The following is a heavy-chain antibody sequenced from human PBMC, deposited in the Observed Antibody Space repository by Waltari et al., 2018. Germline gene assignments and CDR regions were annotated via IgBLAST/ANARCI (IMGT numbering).Heavy chain of an antibody. CDR1: GDSTPHAY. D-gene: IGHD3-10*01. J-gene: IGHJ5*02. V-gene: IGHV4-59*08. CDR2: VSYSWTP. CDR3: ARRVAMVAGSSAGSWLDP. Sequence: QVQLQESGPGLVRPSETLSLTCTVSGDSTPHAYWNRIRQPPGSQLEWIGHVSYSWTPIYKPSLESRVSISLDTSKNQFSLELTSLTAADTAVYYCARRVAMVAGSSAGSWLDPWGQGTLVTVSS.